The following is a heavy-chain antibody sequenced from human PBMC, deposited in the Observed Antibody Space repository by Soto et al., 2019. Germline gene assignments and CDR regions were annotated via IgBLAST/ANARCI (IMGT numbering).Heavy chain of an antibody. J-gene: IGHJ3*02. CDR3: ARKPTGPHAFDI. Sequence: GSLKISCEASGYSFTSYWIGWVRQMPGKGLEWMGIIHPGDSDTKYSPSFQGQVTISADKSISTAYLQWSSLKASDTAMYYCARKPTGPHAFDIWGQGTMVTASS. CDR2: IHPGDSDT. D-gene: IGHD4-17*01. V-gene: IGHV5-51*01. CDR1: GYSFTSYW.